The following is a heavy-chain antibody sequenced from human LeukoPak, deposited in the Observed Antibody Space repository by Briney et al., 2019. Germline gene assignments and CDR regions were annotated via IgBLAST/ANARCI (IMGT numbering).Heavy chain of an antibody. Sequence: GGSLRLSCAVSGFTASSNYMSWVRQAPGKGLEWVSVMYSVGSTDYTDSVKGRFTISRDNSKNTLYLQMNSLRAEDTAVYYCAKGARSGVITSLDYWGQGTLVTVSS. CDR1: GFTASSNY. CDR2: MYSVGST. CDR3: AKGARSGVITSLDY. J-gene: IGHJ4*02. D-gene: IGHD3-22*01. V-gene: IGHV3-53*01.